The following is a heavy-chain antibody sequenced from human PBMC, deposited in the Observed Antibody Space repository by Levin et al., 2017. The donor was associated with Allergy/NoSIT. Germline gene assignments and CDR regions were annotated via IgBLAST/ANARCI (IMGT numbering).Heavy chain of an antibody. J-gene: IGHJ4*02. V-gene: IGHV4-30-2*01. CDR1: GGSISSGGYS. CDR2: IYLSGST. Sequence: SETLSPTCAVSGGSISSGGYSWSWIRQPPGKGLEWIGNIYLSGSTNDNPSLKSRVTMSVDRSKNQFSLKLSYVTAADTAVYYCARVAGYSYGYYFDYWGPGTLVTVSS. CDR3: ARVAGYSYGYYFDY. D-gene: IGHD5-18*01.